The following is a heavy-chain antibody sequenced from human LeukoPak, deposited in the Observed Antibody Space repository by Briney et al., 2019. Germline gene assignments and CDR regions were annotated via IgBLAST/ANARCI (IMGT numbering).Heavy chain of an antibody. CDR1: GFTFDDYA. J-gene: IGHJ3*02. D-gene: IGHD2-2*01. CDR2: ISWNSGSI. CDR3: ARDLGRYCSSTSCYPLRHAFDI. Sequence: PGRSLRLSCAASGFTFDDYAMHWVRQAPGKGLEWVSGISWNSGSIGYADSVKGRFTISRDNAKNSLYLQMNSLRAEDTAVYYCARDLGRYCSSTSCYPLRHAFDIWGQGTMVTVSS. V-gene: IGHV3-9*01.